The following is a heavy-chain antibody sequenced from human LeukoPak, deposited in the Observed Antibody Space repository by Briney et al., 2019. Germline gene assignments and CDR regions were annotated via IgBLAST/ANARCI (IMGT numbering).Heavy chain of an antibody. V-gene: IGHV3-64D*06. CDR1: GFTFSSYA. CDR2: ISSNGGST. CDR3: VKDVPRFGEPPFDP. Sequence: GGSLRLSCSASGFTFSSYAMHWVRQAPGKGLEYVSAISSNGGSTYYADSVRGRFTLSRDNSKNTLYLQMSSLRAEDTAVYYCVKDVPRFGEPPFDPWGQGTLVTVSS. D-gene: IGHD3-16*01. J-gene: IGHJ5*02.